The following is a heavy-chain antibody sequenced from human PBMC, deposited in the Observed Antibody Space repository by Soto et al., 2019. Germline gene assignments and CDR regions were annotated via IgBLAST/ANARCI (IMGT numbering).Heavy chain of an antibody. V-gene: IGHV3-23*01. CDR2: VGDSGDLI. J-gene: IGHJ4*02. CDR3: AKSLPPYCGGDCFSKASLLY. D-gene: IGHD2-21*02. CDR1: GFTFSNFA. Sequence: PGGSLRLSCAASGFTFSNFAMNWVRQAPGKGLEWVSGVGDSGDLIYHADSVKGRFTISRDNSKNTLYLQMNSLRAEDTAVYYCAKSLPPYCGGDCFSKASLLYWGQGTLVTVSS.